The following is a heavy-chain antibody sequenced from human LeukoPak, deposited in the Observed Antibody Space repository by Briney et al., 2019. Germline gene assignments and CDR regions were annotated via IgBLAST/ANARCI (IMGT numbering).Heavy chain of an antibody. Sequence: GGSLRLSCAASGFTFRTYGMHWVRQAPGKGLEWVAFMRYDGSNEYYADSVKGRFTISRDNSKDTLYLQMNSLRAEDTAVYYCAKDCYGSGSLFDYWGQGTLVTVSS. D-gene: IGHD3-10*01. V-gene: IGHV3-30*02. CDR1: GFTFRTYG. J-gene: IGHJ4*02. CDR2: MRYDGSNE. CDR3: AKDCYGSGSLFDY.